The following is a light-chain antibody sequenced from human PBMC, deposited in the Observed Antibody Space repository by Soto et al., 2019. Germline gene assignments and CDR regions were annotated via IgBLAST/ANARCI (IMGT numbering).Light chain of an antibody. V-gene: IGKV3-20*01. J-gene: IGKJ3*01. CDR2: GAS. CDR1: QSINSRY. CDR3: QQFGSSPGFT. Sequence: EIVLTQSPGTLSLSPGERATLSCRASQSINSRYLAWYQQKPGQAPRLLIYGASSRATGLPDRFSGSGSGTDFAPTISRREPEDFAVYYCQQFGSSPGFTFGPGTNVDIK.